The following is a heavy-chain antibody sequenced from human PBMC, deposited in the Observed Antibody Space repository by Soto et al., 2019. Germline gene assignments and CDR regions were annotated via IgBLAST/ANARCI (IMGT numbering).Heavy chain of an antibody. J-gene: IGHJ6*02. CDR3: ALRLPGPSGYDV. V-gene: IGHV2-5*01. Sequence: QITLKESGPTLVKPTQTLTLTCTFSGFSLTSGVVGVGWILQPPGEALEWLALIYWNDEQYYNPSLRNRLTIPRDSSKYQVVLTMTNMDPVDTATLYCALRLPGPSGYDVWGQGTAVTVSS. D-gene: IGHD6-13*01. CDR2: IYWNDEQ. CDR1: GFSLTSGVVG.